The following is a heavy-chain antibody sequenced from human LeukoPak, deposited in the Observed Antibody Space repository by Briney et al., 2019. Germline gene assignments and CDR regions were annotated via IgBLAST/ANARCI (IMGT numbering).Heavy chain of an antibody. CDR2: IDWDDDE. D-gene: IGHD1-26*01. V-gene: IGHV2-70*11. CDR3: ARMNIGSYYFDF. Sequence: SGPTLVNPTQTLTLTCTFSGFSLSTSRMSVSWIRQPPGKALEWLARIDWDDDEYYSTSLKTRLTISKDTPKNQVVLSMNNMDPVDTATYFCARMNIGSYYFDFWGQGTVVTVS. J-gene: IGHJ4*02. CDR1: GFSLSTSRMS.